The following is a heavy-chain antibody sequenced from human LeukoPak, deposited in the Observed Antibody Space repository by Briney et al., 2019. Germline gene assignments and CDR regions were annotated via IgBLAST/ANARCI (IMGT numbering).Heavy chain of an antibody. CDR3: ARDAPDFWSGFDAFDI. D-gene: IGHD3-3*01. CDR1: GGTFSSYA. J-gene: IGHJ3*02. CDR2: IIPIFGTA. Sequence: SVKVSCKASGGTFSSYAISWVRQAPGQGLEWMGRIIPIFGTANYAQKFQGRVTITTDESTSTAYMELSSLRSEDTAVYYCARDAPDFWSGFDAFDICGQGTMVTVSS. V-gene: IGHV1-69*05.